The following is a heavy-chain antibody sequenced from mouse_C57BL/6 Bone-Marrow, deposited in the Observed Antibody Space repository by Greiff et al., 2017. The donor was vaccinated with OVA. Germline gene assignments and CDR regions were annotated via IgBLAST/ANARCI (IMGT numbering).Heavy chain of an antibody. CDR3: ARWGGNYFDD. CDR1: GYTFTSYD. CDR2: IYPRDGST. Sequence: QVQLQQSGPELVKPGASVKLSCKASGYTFTSYDINWVKQRPGQGLEWIGWIYPRDGSTKYNEKFKGKAALTVDTSSSTAYMELHSLTSEDAAVYFWARWGGNYFDDWGQGTTLTVSS. J-gene: IGHJ2*01. V-gene: IGHV1-85*01.